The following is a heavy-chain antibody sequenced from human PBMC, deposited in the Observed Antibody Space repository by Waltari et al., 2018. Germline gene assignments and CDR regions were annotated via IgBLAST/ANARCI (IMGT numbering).Heavy chain of an antibody. V-gene: IGHV1-8*03. D-gene: IGHD3-3*01. CDR3: ARAYLDYDFWSGYYTEWFDP. CDR2: MNPNSGNT. CDR1: GYTFTSYD. Sequence: QVQLVQSGAEVKKPGASVKVSCKASGYTFTSYDINWVRQATGQGLEWMGWMNPNSGNTGYAQKCQGRVTITRNTSISTAYMELSSLRSEDTAVYYCARAYLDYDFWSGYYTEWFDPWGQGTLVTVSS. J-gene: IGHJ5*02.